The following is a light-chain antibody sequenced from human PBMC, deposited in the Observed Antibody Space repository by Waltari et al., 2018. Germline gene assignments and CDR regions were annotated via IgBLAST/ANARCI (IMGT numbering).Light chain of an antibody. CDR1: QAIRNY. J-gene: IGKJ2*01. Sequence: DIQVTQSPSSLSASIGDRVTITCQASQAIRNYLNWYQQKPGKAPKLLIYDGSNLETGGPSRCSGSGSGTEFSFTISSLQPEDIATYYCQLFDDPPSYTFGQGTKVEMK. CDR2: DGS. V-gene: IGKV1-33*01. CDR3: QLFDDPPSYT.